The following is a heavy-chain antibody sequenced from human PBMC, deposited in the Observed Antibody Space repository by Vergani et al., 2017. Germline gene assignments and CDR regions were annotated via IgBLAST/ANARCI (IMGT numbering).Heavy chain of an antibody. CDR3: ARDTASSTTVTSHDAFDI. CDR1: GGSFSGYY. CDR2: IYYSGST. D-gene: IGHD4-17*01. Sequence: QVQLQQWGAGLLKPSETLSLTCAVYGGSFSGYYWSWIRQPPGKGLEWIGYIYYSGSTNYNPSLKSRVTISVDTSKNQFSLKLSSVTAADTAVYYCARDTASSTTVTSHDAFDIWGQGTMVTVSS. V-gene: IGHV4-34*11. J-gene: IGHJ3*02.